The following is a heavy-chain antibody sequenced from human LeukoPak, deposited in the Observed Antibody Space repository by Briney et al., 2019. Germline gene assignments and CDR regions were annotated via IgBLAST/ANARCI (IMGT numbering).Heavy chain of an antibody. V-gene: IGHV4-59*12. CDR1: GCSISSYY. CDR3: ARANCRGGSCYSAFDI. J-gene: IGHJ3*02. Sequence: SETLSLTCTVSGCSISSYYWSWIRQPPGKGLEWIAYIYYSGTTNYNPSLKSRFTMSLDKSRNQLYLRFDSLTAGDTAVYFCARANCRGGSCYSAFDIWGQGTMVTVSS. D-gene: IGHD2-15*01. CDR2: IYYSGTT.